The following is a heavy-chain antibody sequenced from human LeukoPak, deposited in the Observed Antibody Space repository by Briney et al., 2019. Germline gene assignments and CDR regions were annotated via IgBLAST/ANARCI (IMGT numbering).Heavy chain of an antibody. D-gene: IGHD6-19*01. CDR1: GFTFSSYA. V-gene: IGHV3-23*01. CDR3: AKWSTWGLVRSDY. J-gene: IGHJ4*02. CDR2: ISGSGGST. Sequence: GGSLRLSCAASGFTFSSYAMSWVRQAPGKGQEWVSAISGSGGSTYYADSVKGRFTIPRDNSKHTLYLQMNSLRAEDTAVYYCAKWSTWGLVRSDYWGQGTLVTVSS.